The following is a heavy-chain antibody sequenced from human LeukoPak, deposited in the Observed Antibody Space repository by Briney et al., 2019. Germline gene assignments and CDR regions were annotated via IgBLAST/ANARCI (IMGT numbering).Heavy chain of an antibody. D-gene: IGHD2-2*01. CDR3: ARGSPDIVVVPAAPNGFDY. V-gene: IGHV3-7*03. Sequence: AGGSLRLSCVDSGITFSRYWMSWVRQAPGKGLEWVANIKQDGGEKYYVDSVKGRFTTSRDNAKNSLYLQMNSLRVEDTAVYYCARGSPDIVVVPAAPNGFDYWGQGTLVTVSS. CDR1: GITFSRYW. CDR2: IKQDGGEK. J-gene: IGHJ4*02.